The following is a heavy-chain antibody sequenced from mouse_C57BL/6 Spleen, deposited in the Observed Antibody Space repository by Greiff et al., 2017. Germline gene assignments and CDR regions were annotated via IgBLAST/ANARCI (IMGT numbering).Heavy chain of an antibody. CDR2: IDPETGGT. CDR1: GYTFTDYE. V-gene: IGHV1-15*01. CDR3: TRGEGFYYGY. Sequence: VQRVESGAELVRPGASVTLSCKASGYTFTDYEMHWVKQTPVHGLEWIGAIDPETGGTAYNQKFKGKAILTADKSSSTAYMELRSLTSEDSAVYCSTRGEGFYYGYWGQGTTLT. J-gene: IGHJ2*01.